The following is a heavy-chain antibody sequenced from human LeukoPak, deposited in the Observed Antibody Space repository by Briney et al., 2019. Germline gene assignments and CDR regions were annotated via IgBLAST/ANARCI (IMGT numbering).Heavy chain of an antibody. CDR2: IYYSGST. D-gene: IGHD1-26*01. V-gene: IGHV4-39*07. J-gene: IGHJ6*03. Sequence: PSETLSLTCTVSGGSISSSSYYWGWIRQPPGKGLEWIGSIYYSGSTYYNPSLKSRVTISVDTSKNQFSLKLSSVTAADTAVYYCARDAGHSGSYYYYYYMDVWGKGTTVTVSS. CDR3: ARDAGHSGSYYYYYYMDV. CDR1: GGSISSSSYY.